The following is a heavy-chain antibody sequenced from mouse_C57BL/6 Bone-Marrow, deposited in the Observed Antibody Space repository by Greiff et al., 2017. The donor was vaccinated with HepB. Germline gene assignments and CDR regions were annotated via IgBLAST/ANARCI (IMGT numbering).Heavy chain of an antibody. J-gene: IGHJ1*03. D-gene: IGHD1-1*01. CDR3: ARYPYYGSSYRYFDV. Sequence: VQLQQPGAELVKPGASVKLSCKASGYTFTSYWMQWVKQRPGQGLEWIGEIDPSDSYTNYNQKFKGKATLTVDTSSSTAYMQLSSLTSADSAVYYCARYPYYGSSYRYFDVWGTGTTVTVSS. V-gene: IGHV1-50*01. CDR2: IDPSDSYT. CDR1: GYTFTSYW.